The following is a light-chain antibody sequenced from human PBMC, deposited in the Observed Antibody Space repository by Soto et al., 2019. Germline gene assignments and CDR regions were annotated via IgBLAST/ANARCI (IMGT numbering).Light chain of an antibody. CDR3: QQYGSSPLT. J-gene: IGKJ4*01. V-gene: IGKV3-20*01. Sequence: EVVMTQSPATLSVSPGERATLSCRASQSVTTQLAWYQQKPGQAPRLIIHGASSRATGVPDRITGSGSGTDFTLSISRLEPEDFAVYYCQQYGSSPLTFGGGTKVDIK. CDR1: QSVTTQ. CDR2: GAS.